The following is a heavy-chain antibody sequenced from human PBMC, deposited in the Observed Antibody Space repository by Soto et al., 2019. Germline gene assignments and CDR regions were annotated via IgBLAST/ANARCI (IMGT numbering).Heavy chain of an antibody. CDR3: ARHPYYYYTDV. CDR2: IHYSGST. V-gene: IGHV4-59*08. CDR1: GGSIGGFY. J-gene: IGHJ6*03. Sequence: PSETLSLTCTVSGGSIGGFYWSWIRQPPGKGLEWIGYIHYSGSTNYSPSLNSRVTISSDPSKNQVFLKLDSVTAADAAVYYCARHPYYYYTDVWGKETTVTVSS.